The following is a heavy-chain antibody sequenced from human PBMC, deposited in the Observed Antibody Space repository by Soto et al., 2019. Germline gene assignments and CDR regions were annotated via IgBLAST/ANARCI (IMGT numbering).Heavy chain of an antibody. CDR2: IYRNGST. D-gene: IGHD1-7*01. V-gene: IGHV4-4*02. J-gene: IGHJ4*02. CDR1: GGSFTSNNW. Sequence: SETLSLTCAVSGGSFTSNNWWTWVRQPPGQGLGWTGEIYRNGSTNYNPSLKSRVTISLDKSENQFTLKVTSLTAADTAVYYCACRDPGTSVDYWGQGTLVTVSS. CDR3: ACRDPGTSVDY.